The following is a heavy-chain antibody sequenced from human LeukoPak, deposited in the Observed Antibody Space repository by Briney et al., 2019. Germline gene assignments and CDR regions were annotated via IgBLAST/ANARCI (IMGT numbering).Heavy chain of an antibody. Sequence: SETLSLTCAVYGGSFSGYYWSWIRQPPGKGLEWIGEINLSGSTNYNPSLKSRVTISVGTSKNQFSLKLSSVTAADTAVYYCARVVSGSYRLDYWGQGTLVTVSS. CDR2: INLSGST. V-gene: IGHV4-34*01. D-gene: IGHD1-26*01. CDR1: GGSFSGYY. J-gene: IGHJ4*02. CDR3: ARVVSGSYRLDY.